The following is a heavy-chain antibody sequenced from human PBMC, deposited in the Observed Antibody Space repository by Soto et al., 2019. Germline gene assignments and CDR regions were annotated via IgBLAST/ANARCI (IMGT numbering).Heavy chain of an antibody. Sequence: GRPQRLSYVGAECNFNNACMPWVRQAPGRGLEWVGRIKSKGSGETTDYAAPVKDRFTISRDDSRRTMYLQMNSLETDDTGVYYCTTIGHPPPNDASNLWGQGTVVTVSS. CDR2: IKSKGSGETT. CDR3: TTIGHPPPNDASNL. D-gene: IGHD2-15*01. J-gene: IGHJ3*01. CDR1: ECNFNNAC. V-gene: IGHV3-15*01.